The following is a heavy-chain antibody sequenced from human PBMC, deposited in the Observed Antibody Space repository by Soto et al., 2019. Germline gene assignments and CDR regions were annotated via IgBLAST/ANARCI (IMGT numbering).Heavy chain of an antibody. CDR2: ISPDGAT. D-gene: IGHD3-16*02. J-gene: IGHJ4*02. Sequence: QVQLHQWGAGLVRPSETLALTCAVNGGSFTTNHWNWIRQSPVKGLEWIGEISPDGATNFNPTLKSRLSMSVETSKRQFSLHLTSVTASDTAVYFCARGLAAQSFYFDFWGQGTLVTISS. V-gene: IGHV4-34*01. CDR1: GGSFTTNH. CDR3: ARGLAAQSFYFDF.